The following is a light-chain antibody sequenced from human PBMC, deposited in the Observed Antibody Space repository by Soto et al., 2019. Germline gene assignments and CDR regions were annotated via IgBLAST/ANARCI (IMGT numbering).Light chain of an antibody. J-gene: IGLJ3*02. CDR3: QIYTGSNGV. Sequence: NFMLTQPHSVSESPGKTVTISCTRSSGSIASNYVQWYQQRPGSVPTTVIHEDNQRPSGVPDRFSGSIDSSSNSASLTISGLKTEDGADYYCQIYTGSNGVFGGGTKVTAL. CDR2: EDN. CDR1: SGSIASNY. V-gene: IGLV6-57*04.